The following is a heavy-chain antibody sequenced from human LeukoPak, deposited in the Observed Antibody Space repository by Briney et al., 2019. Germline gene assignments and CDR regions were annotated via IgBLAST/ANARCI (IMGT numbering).Heavy chain of an antibody. CDR1: GFTVNNNH. J-gene: IGHJ4*02. V-gene: IGHV3-53*01. Sequence: GGSLRLSCTASGFTVNNNHMSWVRQAPGKGLEWVSVTYSGGFTHYADSVKGRFSVSRDNSKNTLYLQMNSLRAEDTALYYCARIDNGDSYWGQGTLVTVSS. CDR3: ARIDNGDSY. D-gene: IGHD4-17*01. CDR2: TYSGGFT.